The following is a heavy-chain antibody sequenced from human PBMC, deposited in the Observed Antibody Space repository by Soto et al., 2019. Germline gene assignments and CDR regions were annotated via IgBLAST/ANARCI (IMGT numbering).Heavy chain of an antibody. D-gene: IGHD3-16*01. Sequence: GGSLRLSCAASGFTFSSYWMSWVRQAPGKGLEWVANIKQDGSEKYYVDSVKGRFTISRDNAKNSLYLQMNSLRAEDTAVYYCARDGGTYYYYYMDVWGKGTTVTVSS. CDR2: IKQDGSEK. V-gene: IGHV3-7*01. CDR1: GFTFSSYW. CDR3: ARDGGTYYYYYMDV. J-gene: IGHJ6*03.